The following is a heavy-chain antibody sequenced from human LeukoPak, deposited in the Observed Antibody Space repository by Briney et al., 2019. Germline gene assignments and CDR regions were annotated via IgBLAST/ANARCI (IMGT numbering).Heavy chain of an antibody. D-gene: IGHD2-8*01. CDR2: ISSDGSDK. CDR3: ARGARNGGAFDI. J-gene: IGHJ3*02. V-gene: IGHV3-30-3*01. Sequence: GGSLRLSCACSGFTFSTYSIHWVRQAPGKGLEWVAVISSDGSDKYHADSVKGRFTISRDNSKNTLYLQMSSLRAEDTAVYYCARGARNGGAFDIWGQGTMVTVSS. CDR1: GFTFSTYS.